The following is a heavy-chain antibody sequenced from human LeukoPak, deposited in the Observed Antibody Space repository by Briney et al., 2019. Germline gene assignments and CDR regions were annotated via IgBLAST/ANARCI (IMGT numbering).Heavy chain of an antibody. D-gene: IGHD3-3*01. J-gene: IGHJ6*04. CDR2: IYYSGST. CDR3: ARGGLYETYMDV. Sequence: SETLSLTCTVSGGSISSYYWSWIRQPPGKGLEWIGYIYYSGSTNYNPSLKSRVTISVDTSKNQFSLKLSSVTAADTAVYYCARGGLYETYMDVWGKGTTVTVSS. CDR1: GGSISSYY. V-gene: IGHV4-59*08.